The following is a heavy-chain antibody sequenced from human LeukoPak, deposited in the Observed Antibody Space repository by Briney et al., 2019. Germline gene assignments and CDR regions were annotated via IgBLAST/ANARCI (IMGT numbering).Heavy chain of an antibody. CDR2: ISAYDGNT. CDR3: AKMGASSGYSPIDY. CDR1: GYSFTSYG. V-gene: IGHV1-18*01. Sequence: GASVKVSCKTSGYSFTSYGFSWVRQAPGQGLEWMGWISAYDGNTNYAQKVQGRVTITTDSSTSTAYMELRSLRSDDTAVYYCAKMGASSGYSPIDYWGQGTLVTVSS. J-gene: IGHJ4*02. D-gene: IGHD3-22*01.